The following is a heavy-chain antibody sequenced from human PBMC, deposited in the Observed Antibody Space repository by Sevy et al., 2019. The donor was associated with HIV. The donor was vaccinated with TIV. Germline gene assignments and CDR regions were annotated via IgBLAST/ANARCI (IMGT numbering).Heavy chain of an antibody. CDR3: VNGNSRLLTTYFDH. J-gene: IGHJ4*02. CDR2: ISPNSAYI. V-gene: IGHV3-9*01. CDR1: GFNIDDYA. Sequence: GGSLRLSCAVSGFNIDDYAMSWVRQAPGKGLEWVSGISPNSAYIGYADSVKGRFTMSRDKAKRSLFLQMDNLRVEDTALYYCVNGNSRLLTTYFDHWGQGTRVTVSS. D-gene: IGHD3-22*01.